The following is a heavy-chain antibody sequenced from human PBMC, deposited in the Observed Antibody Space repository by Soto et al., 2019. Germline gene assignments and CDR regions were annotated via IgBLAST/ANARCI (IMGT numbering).Heavy chain of an antibody. CDR1: DGSTNSHF. CDR3: AIDNVWSGYYSFFDY. J-gene: IGHJ4*02. V-gene: IGHV4-4*07. CDR2: IYSSGST. D-gene: IGHD3-3*01. Sequence: SETLSLTCSVSDGSTNSHFWSWIRQPAGKRLEWIGRIYSSGSTIYNPSLKSRVTMSVDTSKNQFSLKLRSVTAADTAVYYCAIDNVWSGYYSFFDYWGQGTLVTVSS.